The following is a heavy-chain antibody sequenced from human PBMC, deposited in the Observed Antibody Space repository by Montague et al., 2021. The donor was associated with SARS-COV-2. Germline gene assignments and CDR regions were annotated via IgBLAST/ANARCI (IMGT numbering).Heavy chain of an antibody. D-gene: IGHD3-22*01. CDR3: ARDSHYYDISGHFDY. J-gene: IGHJ4*02. CDR2: SGST. V-gene: IGHV4-59*01. Sequence: SGSTNYNPSLKSRVTISVDTSKNQFSLKLSSVTAADTAVYYCARDSHYYDISGHFDYWGQGTLVTVSS.